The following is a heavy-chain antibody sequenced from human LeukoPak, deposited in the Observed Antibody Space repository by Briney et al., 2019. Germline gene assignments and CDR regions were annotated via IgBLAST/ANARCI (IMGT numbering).Heavy chain of an antibody. V-gene: IGHV1-2*02. CDR2: INPNSGGT. CDR3: ARDSNCYDSTRRAFDI. J-gene: IGHJ3*02. Sequence: GASVKVSCKASGYTFTGYYMHWVRQAPGQGLEWMGWINPNSGGTNYAQKFQGRVTMTRDTSISTAYMELSRLRSDDTAVYYCARDSNCYDSTRRAFDIWGQGTMVAVSS. D-gene: IGHD3-22*01. CDR1: GYTFTGYY.